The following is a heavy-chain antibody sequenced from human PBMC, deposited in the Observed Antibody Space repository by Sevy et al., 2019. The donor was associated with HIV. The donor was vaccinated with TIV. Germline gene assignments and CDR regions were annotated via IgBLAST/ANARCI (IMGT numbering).Heavy chain of an antibody. CDR3: AGGCWDSSGYCPDY. V-gene: IGHV3-30-3*01. Sequence: GGSLRLSCAASGFTFSSYAMHWVRQAPGKGLEWVAVISYDGSNKYYADSVKGGFTISRDNSKNTLYLQMNSLRAEDTAVYYCAGGCWDSSGYCPDYWGQGTLVTVSS. J-gene: IGHJ4*02. D-gene: IGHD3-22*01. CDR2: ISYDGSNK. CDR1: GFTFSSYA.